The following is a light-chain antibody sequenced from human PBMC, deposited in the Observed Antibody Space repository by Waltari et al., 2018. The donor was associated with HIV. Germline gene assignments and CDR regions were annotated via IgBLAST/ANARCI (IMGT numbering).Light chain of an antibody. CDR2: GAS. J-gene: IGKJ1*01. Sequence: EVLMTQSPPTLLESPGTTAHLSCRASRSLGSSLAWYQQKPGRGPRLLIYGASSRASDVPPTFSGSGAGTDFSLSISSLRSDDVGIYYCQQYSTWPLTFGRGTTVEIK. CDR1: RSLGSS. CDR3: QQYSTWPLT. V-gene: IGKV3-15*01.